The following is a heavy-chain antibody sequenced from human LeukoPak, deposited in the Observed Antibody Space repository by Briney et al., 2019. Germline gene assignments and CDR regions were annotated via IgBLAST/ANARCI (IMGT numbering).Heavy chain of an antibody. D-gene: IGHD3-10*02. J-gene: IGHJ6*04. CDR2: ISGSGSPI. V-gene: IGHV3-21*01. CDR1: GFTFSSYG. CDR3: AELGITMIGGV. Sequence: GGSLRLSCAASGFTFSSYGMSWVRQAPGKGLEWVSAISGSGSPIYYADSVKGRFTISRDNAKNSLYLQMNSLRAEDTAVYYCAELGITMIGGVWGKGTTVTISS.